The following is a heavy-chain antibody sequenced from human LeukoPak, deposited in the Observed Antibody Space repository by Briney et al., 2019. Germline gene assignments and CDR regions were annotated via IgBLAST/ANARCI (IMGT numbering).Heavy chain of an antibody. J-gene: IGHJ3*02. D-gene: IGHD2-15*01. CDR2: IYYSGST. CDR3: ALIRYCSGGSCSGAFDI. CDR1: GGSLSSSSYY. Sequence: SETLSLTCTVSGGSLSSSSYYWGWIRHPPGKGLEGSGSIYYSGSTYYNPSLKSRVTISVDTSKNQFSLKLSSVTAADTAVYYCALIRYCSGGSCSGAFDIWGQGTMVTVSS. V-gene: IGHV4-39*01.